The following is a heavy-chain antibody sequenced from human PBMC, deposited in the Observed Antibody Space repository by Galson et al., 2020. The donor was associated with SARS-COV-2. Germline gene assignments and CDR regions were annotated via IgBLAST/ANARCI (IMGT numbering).Heavy chain of an antibody. CDR3: ARGYTAVDY. V-gene: IGHV3-11*01. CDR2: ISGSGTFI. D-gene: IGHD2-2*01. J-gene: IGHJ4*02. Sequence: KIGESLKISCAVPGFNFSDYYMSWIRQTPGKGLQWISYISGSGTFIYHADSVRGRFTISRDNAKNSLYLQMQSLRAEDTALYYCARGYTAVDYWGQGTQVTVSS. CDR1: GFNFSDYY.